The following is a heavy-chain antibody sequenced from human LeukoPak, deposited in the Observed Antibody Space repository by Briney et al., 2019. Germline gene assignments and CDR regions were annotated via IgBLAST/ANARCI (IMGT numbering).Heavy chain of an antibody. D-gene: IGHD5-18*01. CDR2: INPNSGGT. CDR3: AKDGDSYGYDYFDY. Sequence: ASVKVSCKASGYTFTGYYMHWVRQAPGQGLEWMGWINPNSGGTNYAQKFQGRVTMTRDTSISTAYMELSRLRSDDTAVYYCAKDGDSYGYDYFDYWGQGTLVTVSS. V-gene: IGHV1-2*02. J-gene: IGHJ4*02. CDR1: GYTFTGYY.